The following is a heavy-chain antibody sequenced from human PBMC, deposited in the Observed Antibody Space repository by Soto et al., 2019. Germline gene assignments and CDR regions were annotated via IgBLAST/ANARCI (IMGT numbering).Heavy chain of an antibody. D-gene: IGHD3-3*01. CDR2: ISAYNGNT. V-gene: IGHV1-18*01. CDR1: GYTFTSYG. Sequence: QVQLVQSGAEVKKPGASVKVSCKASGYTFTSYGISWVRQAPGQGLEWMGWISAYNGNTNYAQKLQGRVTMTTDASTSTAYMELRSLRSDDTAVYYCARDGPLAVLECPCWFDPWGQGTLVTVSS. CDR3: ARDGPLAVLECPCWFDP. J-gene: IGHJ5*02.